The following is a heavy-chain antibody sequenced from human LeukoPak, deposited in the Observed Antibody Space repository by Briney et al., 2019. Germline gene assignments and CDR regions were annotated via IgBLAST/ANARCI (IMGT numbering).Heavy chain of an antibody. V-gene: IGHV4-34*01. CDR1: GGSFSAYY. J-gene: IGHJ4*02. CDR2: INHSGST. D-gene: IGHD2/OR15-2a*01. Sequence: SETLSLTCAIYGGSFSAYYWNWVRQPPGKGLEWIGEINHSGSTNYNPSLKSRVTISVDTSKNQFSLKLSSVTAADTAVYYCARLLGGYWGQGTLVTVSS. CDR3: ARLLGGY.